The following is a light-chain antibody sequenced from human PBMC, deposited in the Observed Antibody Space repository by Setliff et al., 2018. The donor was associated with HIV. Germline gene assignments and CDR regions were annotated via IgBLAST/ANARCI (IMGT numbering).Light chain of an antibody. J-gene: IGLJ2*01. CDR2: EVN. CDR3: SSYTGSTVI. CDR1: SSDVGGYNY. V-gene: IGLV2-8*01. Sequence: ALAQPASVSGSPGQSITISCTGTSSDVGGYNYVSWYQQQPGKAPKLMTYEVNKRPSGVPDRFSGSKSGNTASLTVSGLQAEDGADYYCSSYTGSTVIFGGGTKVTVL.